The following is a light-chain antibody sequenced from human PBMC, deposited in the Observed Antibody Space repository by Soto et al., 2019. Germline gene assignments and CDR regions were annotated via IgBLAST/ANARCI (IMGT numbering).Light chain of an antibody. CDR3: QQYNTYST. Sequence: IQMTQSPSSLSASVGDRVTITCRASQNIGNWLAWYQQKPGKAPKVLIYDASRLESGVPSRFSGSGSGTEFTLTISSLQPDDFATYYCQQYNTYSTFGQGTKVDIK. CDR1: QNIGNW. V-gene: IGKV1-5*01. CDR2: DAS. J-gene: IGKJ1*01.